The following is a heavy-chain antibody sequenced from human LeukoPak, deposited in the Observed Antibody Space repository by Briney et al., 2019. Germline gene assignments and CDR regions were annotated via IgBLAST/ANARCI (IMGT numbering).Heavy chain of an antibody. J-gene: IGHJ3*02. V-gene: IGHV3-74*01. Sequence: PGGSLRLSCAASGFTFSSYWMHWVRQAPGKGLVWVSRINSDGSSTSYADSVKGRFTISRDNAKNTLYLQMNSLRAEDTAVYCCARAGTYYDFWSATSRAFDIWGQGTMVTVSS. CDR2: INSDGSST. D-gene: IGHD3-3*01. CDR3: ARAGTYYDFWSATSRAFDI. CDR1: GFTFSSYW.